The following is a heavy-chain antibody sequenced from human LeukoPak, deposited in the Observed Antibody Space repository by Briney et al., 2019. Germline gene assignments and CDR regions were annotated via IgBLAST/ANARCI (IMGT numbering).Heavy chain of an antibody. D-gene: IGHD6-19*01. V-gene: IGHV7-4-1*02. CDR3: ARDDFSAVAAH. J-gene: IGHJ4*02. CDR2: INTNTGNP. Sequence: ASVKVSCKASGYTFTTYSMNWVRQAPGQGLEWMGWINTNTGNPTYAQGFTGRFVFSLDTSVSTAYLQISSLKAEDTAVYYCARDDFSAVAAHWGQGTLVTVSS. CDR1: GYTFTTYS.